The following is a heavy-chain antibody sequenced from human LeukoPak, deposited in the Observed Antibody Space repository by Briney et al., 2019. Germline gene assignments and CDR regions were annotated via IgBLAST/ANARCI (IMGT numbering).Heavy chain of an antibody. CDR3: ARGHAFEI. CDR2: ICFSGST. Sequence: PSETLSLTCSVSGGSISTHYWSWIRQPPGKGLEWIGYICFSGSTNYNPSVKSRVTMSVDTSKNQFSLKLSSVTAADTAVYYCARGHAFEIWSQGTMVTVSS. CDR1: GGSISTHY. J-gene: IGHJ3*02. V-gene: IGHV4-59*11.